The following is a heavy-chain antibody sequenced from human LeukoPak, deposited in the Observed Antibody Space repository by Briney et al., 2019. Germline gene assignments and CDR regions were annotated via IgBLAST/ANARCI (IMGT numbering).Heavy chain of an antibody. CDR3: AKFQVEFPIYYYYMDV. CDR1: GYTFTIYD. J-gene: IGHJ6*03. V-gene: IGHV1-8*01. D-gene: IGHD3-10*01. Sequence: ASVTVSFKASGYTFTIYDINWVRQAPGQGLEWMGWMNPNSGNTGYAQKFQGRVTMTRNTSISTAYMELSSLRAEDTAVYYCAKFQVEFPIYYYYMDVWGKGTTVTVSS. CDR2: MNPNSGNT.